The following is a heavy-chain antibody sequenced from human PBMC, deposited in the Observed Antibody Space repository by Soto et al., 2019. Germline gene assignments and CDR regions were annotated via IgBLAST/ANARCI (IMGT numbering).Heavy chain of an antibody. CDR2: IIPIFGTA. CDR3: AVTMTNYYYYGMDV. CDR1: GGTFSSYA. J-gene: IGHJ6*02. D-gene: IGHD3-22*01. V-gene: IGHV1-69*13. Sequence: SVKVSCKASGGTFSSYAISWVRQAPGQGLEWMGGIIPIFGTADYAQKFQGRVTITAGESTSTAYMELSSLRSEDTAVYYCAVTMTNYYYYGMDVWGQGTTVTVSS.